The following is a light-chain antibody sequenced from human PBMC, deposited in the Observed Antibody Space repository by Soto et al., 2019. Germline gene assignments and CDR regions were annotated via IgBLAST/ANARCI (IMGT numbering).Light chain of an antibody. V-gene: IGKV1-9*01. Sequence: DIKLTQSPSFLSASVGDRVTIPCRASQGISSYLAWYQQKPGKAPKLLIYAASTLQSGVPSRFSGSGSGTEFTLTISSLQPEDFATYYCQQLNSYPPTFGQGTKVDIK. J-gene: IGKJ1*01. CDR1: QGISSY. CDR2: AAS. CDR3: QQLNSYPPT.